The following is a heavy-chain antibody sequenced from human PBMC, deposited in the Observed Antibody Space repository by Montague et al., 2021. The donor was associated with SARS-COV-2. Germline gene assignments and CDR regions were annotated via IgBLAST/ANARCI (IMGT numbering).Heavy chain of an antibody. CDR1: GGSFSGYH. D-gene: IGHD2-2*02. V-gene: IGHV4-34*01. CDR3: ASLTLGYCSSTSCNSGWFDP. J-gene: IGHJ5*02. Sequence: SETLSLTCAVYGGSFSGYHWIWIRQPPGKGLEWIGEINHSGSTTYNPSLKSRVTISVDTSKNQFSLKLSSVTAADTAVYYCASLTLGYCSSTSCNSGWFDPWGQGTLVTVSS. CDR2: INHSGST.